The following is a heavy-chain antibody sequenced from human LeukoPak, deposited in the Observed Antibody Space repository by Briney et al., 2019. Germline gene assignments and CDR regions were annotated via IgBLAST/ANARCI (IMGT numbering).Heavy chain of an antibody. CDR2: ISPSSSSI. CDR1: GFTFSSYS. Sequence: PGGSQRLSCAASGFTFSSYSMNWVRQAPGKGLDWVSYISPSSSSIHYAGSVKGRFTISRDNAKNSLYLQVNSLRADDTAVYYCTRDLGVDAFDIWGQGTMVTVSS. CDR3: TRDLGVDAFDI. J-gene: IGHJ3*02. V-gene: IGHV3-21*01.